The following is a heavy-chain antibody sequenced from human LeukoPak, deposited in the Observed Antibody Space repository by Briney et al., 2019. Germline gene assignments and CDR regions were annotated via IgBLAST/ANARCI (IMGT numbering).Heavy chain of an antibody. CDR1: GYTFTTYS. CDR3: ARFIYYDYVWGSYPHPLDY. V-gene: IGHV1-18*01. J-gene: IGHJ4*02. CDR2: ISAYNGNT. D-gene: IGHD3-16*02. Sequence: ASVKVSCKASGYTFTTYSMNWVRQAPGQGLEWMGWISAYNGNTNYAQKLQGRVTMTTDTSTSTAYMELRSLRSDDTAVYYCARFIYYDYVWGSYPHPLDYWGQGTLVTVSS.